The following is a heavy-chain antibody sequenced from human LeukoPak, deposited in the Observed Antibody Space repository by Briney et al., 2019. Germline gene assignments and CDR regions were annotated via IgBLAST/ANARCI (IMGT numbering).Heavy chain of an antibody. Sequence: ASVKVSCKASGYTFISYYIHWVRQAPGQGLEWMGLISPGGGSTTYAQKFQGRITMARDTSTNTVYMELSSLRSEDTAVYYCARNTYCSGGSCYFRNDYWGQGTLVTVSS. CDR3: ARNTYCSGGSCYFRNDY. D-gene: IGHD2-15*01. CDR1: GYTFISYY. CDR2: ISPGGGST. V-gene: IGHV1-46*01. J-gene: IGHJ4*02.